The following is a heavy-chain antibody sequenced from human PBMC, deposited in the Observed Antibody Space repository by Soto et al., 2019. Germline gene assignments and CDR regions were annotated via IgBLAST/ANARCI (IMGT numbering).Heavy chain of an antibody. CDR3: ATPNGGYCSGHSCYYFDY. J-gene: IGHJ4*02. D-gene: IGHD2-15*01. CDR2: ITSGGGT. V-gene: IGHV3-23*01. Sequence: EVQLLESGGGLVQRGGSLRLSWAASGLTFSRYAMSWVRQAPGKGLEWVSIITSGGGTYYADSVKGRFTISRDNSKNTLYLQMNSLRVEDTAVYYCATPNGGYCSGHSCYYFDYWGQGTLVTVSS. CDR1: GLTFSRYA.